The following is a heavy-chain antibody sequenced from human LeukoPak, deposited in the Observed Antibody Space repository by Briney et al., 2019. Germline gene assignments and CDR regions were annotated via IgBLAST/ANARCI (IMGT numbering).Heavy chain of an antibody. CDR1: GFTFSKYA. CDR2: ITDSGNNT. D-gene: IGHD2-2*02. CDR3: AKDCSSTSCYTDY. V-gene: IGHV3-23*01. Sequence: GGSLRLSCAASGFTFSKYAMSWVRQAPGKGLEWVSVITDSGNNTYYTGSVKGRFTISRGNSKNTLYLQMNSLRAEDTAVYYCAKDCSSTSCYTDYWGQGTLVTVSS. J-gene: IGHJ4*02.